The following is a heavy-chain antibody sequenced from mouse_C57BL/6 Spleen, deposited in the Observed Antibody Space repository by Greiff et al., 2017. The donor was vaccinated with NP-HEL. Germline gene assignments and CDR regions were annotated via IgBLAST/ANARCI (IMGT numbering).Heavy chain of an antibody. CDR2: IYPGDGDT. V-gene: IGHV1-82*01. D-gene: IGHD1-1*01. CDR3: AREGNYYGSSYRFAY. CDR1: GYAFSSSW. Sequence: QVQLKQSGPELVKPGASVKISCKASGYAFSSSWMNWVKQRPGKGLEWIGRIYPGDGDTNYNGKFKGKATLTADKSSSTAYMQLSSLTSEDSAVYFCAREGNYYGSSYRFAYWGQGTLVTVSA. J-gene: IGHJ3*01.